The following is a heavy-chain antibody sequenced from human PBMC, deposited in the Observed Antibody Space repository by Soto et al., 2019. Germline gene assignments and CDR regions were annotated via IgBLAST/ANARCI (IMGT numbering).Heavy chain of an antibody. CDR2: ISAYNTNT. Sequence: QVQLVQSGAEVKKPGASVKVSCKTSGYTFTSYHISWVRQAPGQGLEWMGWISAYNTNTNNAQKFQGRVTMTTDTLTSTAKMGLRSLRSDDTAVYYCASDTPPTDYWGQGTLVTVSS. CDR3: ASDTPPTDY. CDR1: GYTFTSYH. J-gene: IGHJ4*02. V-gene: IGHV1-18*01.